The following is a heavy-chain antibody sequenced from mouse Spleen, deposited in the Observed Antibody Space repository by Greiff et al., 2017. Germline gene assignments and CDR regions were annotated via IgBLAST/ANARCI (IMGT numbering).Heavy chain of an antibody. V-gene: IGHV1-81*01. CDR1: GYTFTSYG. CDR3: ASFITAMDY. Sequence: VQLQQSGAELARPGASVKLSCKASGYTFTSYGISWVKQRTGQGLEWIGEIYPRSGNTYYNEKFKGKATLTADKSSSTAYMELRSLTSEDSAVYFCASFITAMDYWGQGTPGTVSS. CDR2: IYPRSGNT. D-gene: IGHD1-1*01. J-gene: IGHJ4*01.